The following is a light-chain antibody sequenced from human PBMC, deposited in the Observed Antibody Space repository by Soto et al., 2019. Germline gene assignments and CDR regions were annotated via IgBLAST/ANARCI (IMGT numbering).Light chain of an antibody. CDR1: NSDIGSYKY. Sequence: QSVLTQPASVSGSPGQSITISCAGSNSDIGSYKYVSWFQQHPGNAPKLIISEVRVRPSGVSTRFSGSKSGNTASLTISGLQPEDEADYYCSSYTTSGTPYVFGTGTKVTVL. CDR3: SSYTTSGTPYV. V-gene: IGLV2-14*01. CDR2: EVR. J-gene: IGLJ1*01.